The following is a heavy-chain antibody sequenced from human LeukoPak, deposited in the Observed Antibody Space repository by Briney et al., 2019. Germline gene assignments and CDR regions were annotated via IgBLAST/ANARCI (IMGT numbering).Heavy chain of an antibody. CDR1: GFTFSSYS. D-gene: IGHD6-13*01. CDR3: ARVASSWAHYYYYYMDV. CDR2: ISSSSSTI. J-gene: IGHJ6*03. Sequence: GGSLRLSCAASGFTFSSYSMNWVRQAPGKRLEWVSYISSSSSTIYYADSVKGRFTISRDNAKNSLYLQMNSLRAEDTAVYYCARVASSWAHYYYYYMDVWGKGTTVTVSS. V-gene: IGHV3-48*01.